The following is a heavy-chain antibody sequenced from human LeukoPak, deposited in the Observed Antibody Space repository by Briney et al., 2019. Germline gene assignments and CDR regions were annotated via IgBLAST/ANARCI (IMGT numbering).Heavy chain of an antibody. J-gene: IGHJ4*02. D-gene: IGHD6-13*01. Sequence: ASVKVSCKASGYTSTSYGISWVRQAPGQGLEWMGWISAYNGNTNYAQKLQGRVTMTTDTSTSTAYMELRSLRSDDTAVYYCARDRTPLSSSWFIPFAYFDYWGQGTLVTVSS. V-gene: IGHV1-18*01. CDR3: ARDRTPLSSSWFIPFAYFDY. CDR1: GYTSTSYG. CDR2: ISAYNGNT.